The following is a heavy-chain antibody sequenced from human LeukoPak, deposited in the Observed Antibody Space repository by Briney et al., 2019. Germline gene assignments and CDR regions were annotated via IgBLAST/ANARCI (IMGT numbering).Heavy chain of an antibody. V-gene: IGHV3-7*01. CDR2: IKHDGSEK. Sequence: GGSLRLSCVASGFTFRNFWMSWVRQAPGEGLEWVATIKHDGSEKYYVDSAKGRFTISRDNAKNSLYLQMNSLRAEDTAVYYCALLYDILTGYYSTKQAFDIWGQGTMVTVSS. D-gene: IGHD3-9*01. J-gene: IGHJ3*02. CDR3: ALLYDILTGYYSTKQAFDI. CDR1: GFTFRNFW.